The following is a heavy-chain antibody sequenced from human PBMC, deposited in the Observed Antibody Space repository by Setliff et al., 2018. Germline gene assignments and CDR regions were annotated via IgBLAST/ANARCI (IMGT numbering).Heavy chain of an antibody. Sequence: KTSETLSLTCTVSGDSISRAKYYWSWIRQSAGKGLECIGRIYTDGSTKYNPSLNSRVTLLIDTSKNQISLRLSYVTAADTAVYFCARVTGFSYMDVWGKGTTVTVSS. CDR2: IYTDGST. J-gene: IGHJ6*03. V-gene: IGHV4-61*02. CDR3: ARVTGFSYMDV. CDR1: GDSISRAKYY. D-gene: IGHD3-3*01.